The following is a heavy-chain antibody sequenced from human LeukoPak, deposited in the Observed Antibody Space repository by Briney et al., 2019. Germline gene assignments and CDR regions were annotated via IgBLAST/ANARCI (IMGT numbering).Heavy chain of an antibody. CDR3: AKGVQWAVPGSCLDS. CDR1: GFTFNNYA. V-gene: IGHV3-23*01. D-gene: IGHD6-19*01. Sequence: GGSLRLSCPASGFTFNNYAMVWVRQAPGKGLEWVSGISGTGGSTFYADSVKGRFRISRDNSKNTLYLQMNGLRVDDTAVYYCAKGVQWAVPGSCLDSWGLGTLVTVSS. J-gene: IGHJ4*02. CDR2: ISGTGGST.